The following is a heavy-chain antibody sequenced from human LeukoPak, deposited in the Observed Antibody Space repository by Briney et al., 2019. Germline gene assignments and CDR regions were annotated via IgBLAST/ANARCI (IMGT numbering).Heavy chain of an antibody. CDR2: IWYDGSNK. D-gene: IGHD6-13*01. Sequence: PGGSLPLSCATSGFTFNNYGMHWVRPAPGKGLEWVAVIWYDGSNKYYADSVKGRFTVSRDNSKNTVYLQMNSLRGEDTAVYYCTRVTRGSWYDYWGQGTLVPVSS. CDR1: GFTFNNYG. V-gene: IGHV3-33*01. J-gene: IGHJ4*02. CDR3: TRVTRGSWYDY.